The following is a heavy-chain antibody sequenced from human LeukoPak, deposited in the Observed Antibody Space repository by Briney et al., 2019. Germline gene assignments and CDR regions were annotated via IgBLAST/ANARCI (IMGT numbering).Heavy chain of an antibody. CDR3: ARDVFQDYYDSSGPNWFDP. Sequence: PGGSLRLSCAASGFTFSSYSMNWVRQAPGKGLEWVSYISSSSSTIYYADSVKGRFTISRDNAKNSLYLQMNSLRAEDTAVYYCARDVFQDYYDSSGPNWFDPWGQGTLVTVSS. D-gene: IGHD3-22*01. J-gene: IGHJ5*02. CDR2: ISSSSSTI. CDR1: GFTFSSYS. V-gene: IGHV3-48*04.